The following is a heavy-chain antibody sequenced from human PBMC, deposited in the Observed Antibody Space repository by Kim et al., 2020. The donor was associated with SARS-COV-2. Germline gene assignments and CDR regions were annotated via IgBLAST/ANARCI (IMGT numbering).Heavy chain of an antibody. CDR3: ARDRGGLRFLEPIEYYY. CDR1: GFTFSSYA. CDR2: ISYDGSNK. Sequence: GGSLRLSCAASGFTFSSYAMHWVRQAPGKGLEWVAVISYDGSNKYYADSVKGRFTISRDNSKNTLYLQMNSLRAEDTAVYYCARDRGGLRFLEPIEYYY. J-gene: IGHJ6*01. D-gene: IGHD3-3*01. V-gene: IGHV3-30-3*01.